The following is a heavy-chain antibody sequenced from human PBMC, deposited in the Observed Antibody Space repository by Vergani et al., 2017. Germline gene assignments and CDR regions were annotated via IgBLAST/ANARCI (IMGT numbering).Heavy chain of an antibody. V-gene: IGHV3-23*01. CDR2: ISGSGGST. Sequence: EVQLLESGGGLVQPGGSLRLSCAASGFTFSSYAMSWVRQAPGKGLGWVSAISGSGGSTYYADSVKGRFTISRDNSKNTLYLQMNSLRAEDTAVYYCAKYYGESYYYYYYMDVWGKGTTVTVSS. CDR1: GFTFSSYA. CDR3: AKYYGESYYYYYYMDV. J-gene: IGHJ6*03. D-gene: IGHD4-17*01.